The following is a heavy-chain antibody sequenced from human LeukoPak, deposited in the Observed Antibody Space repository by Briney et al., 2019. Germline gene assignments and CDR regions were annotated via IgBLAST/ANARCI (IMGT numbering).Heavy chain of an antibody. J-gene: IGHJ4*02. D-gene: IGHD3-22*01. CDR1: GFTLSSYE. CDR2: ISSSSSPI. V-gene: IGHV3-48*02. Sequence: SGGSLRLSCAASGFTLSSYEMNWVRQAPGKGLEWVSYISSSSSPIYYTDSVKGRFTISRDNAKNSLYLQMNSLRDEDTAVYYCAREWFYDSSGYYVYWGQGTLVTVSS. CDR3: AREWFYDSSGYYVY.